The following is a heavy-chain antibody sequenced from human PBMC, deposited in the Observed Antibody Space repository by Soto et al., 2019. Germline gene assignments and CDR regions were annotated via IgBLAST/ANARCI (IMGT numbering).Heavy chain of an antibody. CDR3: ARDKDRQQLGGNYYYIMDV. V-gene: IGHV1-69*05. CDR2: IMPVFPTP. Sequence: QVQLVQSGAEVKKPGSSVKVSCKTSGGTFRTSAISWVRQAPGQGLEWMGGIMPVFPTPDYAQNFQGRVTXTXDXXTSTAYMELSSLRSEDTAVYYCARDKDRQQLGGNYYYIMDVWGQGTTVTVSS. D-gene: IGHD3-3*02. J-gene: IGHJ6*01. CDR1: GGTFRTSA.